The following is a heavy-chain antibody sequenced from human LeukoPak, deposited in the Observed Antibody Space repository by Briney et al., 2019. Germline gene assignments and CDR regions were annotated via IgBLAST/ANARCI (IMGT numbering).Heavy chain of an antibody. D-gene: IGHD3-10*01. CDR3: ARACITMVRGVIHPIDY. CDR1: GFTFSNYA. J-gene: IGHJ4*02. V-gene: IGHV3-23*01. CDR2: IGYSDNT. Sequence: GGSLRLSCAASGFTFSNYAMSWVRQAPGKGLEWVSTIGYSDNTYYADSVKGRFTISRDNSENTLYLQMNSLRAEDTAVYYCARACITMVRGVIHPIDYWGQGTLVTVSS.